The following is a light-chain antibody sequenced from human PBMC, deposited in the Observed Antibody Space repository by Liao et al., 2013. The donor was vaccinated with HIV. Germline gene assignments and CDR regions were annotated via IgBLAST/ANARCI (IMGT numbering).Light chain of an antibody. Sequence: SYEVTQPPSVSVSPGQTASITCSGDKLGQKYACWYQQKPGQSPVLVIYEDSLRPAGIPERFSGSNSGNTATLTISGTQDIDEADYYCQAWDSSPVFGGGTKLTVL. CDR2: EDS. V-gene: IGLV3-1*01. J-gene: IGLJ2*01. CDR1: KLGQKY. CDR3: QAWDSSPV.